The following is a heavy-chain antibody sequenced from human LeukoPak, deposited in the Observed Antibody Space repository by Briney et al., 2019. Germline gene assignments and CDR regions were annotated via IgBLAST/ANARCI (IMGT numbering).Heavy chain of an antibody. V-gene: IGHV1-8*01. D-gene: IGHD3-3*01. CDR3: ARSQGNDFWSGYYY. J-gene: IGHJ4*02. CDR1: GYTFTSYD. CDR2: MNPNSGNT. Sequence: ASVKVSCKASGYTFTSYDINWVRQATGQGLEWMGWMNPNSGNTGYAQKFQGRVTMTRNTSISTAYMELSSLRSEDTAVYYCARSQGNDFWSGYYYWGQGTLVTVSS.